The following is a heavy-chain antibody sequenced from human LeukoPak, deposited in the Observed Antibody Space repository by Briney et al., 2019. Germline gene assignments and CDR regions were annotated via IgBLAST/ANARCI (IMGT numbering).Heavy chain of an antibody. Sequence: ASVKVSCKASGYTFTSYAMHCVRQAPGQRLEWMGWINAGNGNTKYSQKFQGRVTITRDTSASTAYMELSSLRSEDTAVYYCARDYHSSSWYFPPSFDYWGQGTLVTVSS. CDR3: ARDYHSSSWYFPPSFDY. CDR1: GYTFTSYA. CDR2: INAGNGNT. J-gene: IGHJ4*02. D-gene: IGHD6-13*01. V-gene: IGHV1-3*01.